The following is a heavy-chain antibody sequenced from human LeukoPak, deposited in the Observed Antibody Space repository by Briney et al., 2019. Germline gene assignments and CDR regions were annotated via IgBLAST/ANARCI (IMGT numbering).Heavy chain of an antibody. CDR1: GGSISSSSYS. V-gene: IGHV4-39*01. D-gene: IGHD6-19*01. CDR2: IYYSGST. J-gene: IGHJ4*02. Sequence: SETLSLTCTVSGGSISSSSYSWGWIRQPPGKGLEWIGNIYYSGSTYYNSSLKSRVTISVDTSKNQFSLKLSSMTASDTAIYYCASTKLGYSSGWHWGQGTLVTVSS. CDR3: ASTKLGYSSGWH.